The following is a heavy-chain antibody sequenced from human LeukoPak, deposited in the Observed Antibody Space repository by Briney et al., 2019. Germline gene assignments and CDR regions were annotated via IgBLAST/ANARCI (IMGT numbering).Heavy chain of an antibody. CDR1: GGSISSYY. Sequence: PSETLSLTCTVSGGSISSYYWSWIRQPPGKGLEWIGHIYYSGSTNYNPSLKSRVTISVDTSKNQFSLKLSSVTAADTAVYYCARTSQLWLTAFDYWGQGTLVTVSS. CDR2: IYYSGST. V-gene: IGHV4-59*01. J-gene: IGHJ4*02. CDR3: ARTSQLWLTAFDY. D-gene: IGHD5-18*01.